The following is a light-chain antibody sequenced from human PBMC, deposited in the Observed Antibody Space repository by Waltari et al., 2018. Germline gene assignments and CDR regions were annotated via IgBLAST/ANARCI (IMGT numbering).Light chain of an antibody. CDR1: QDVSSY. CDR2: AAS. V-gene: IGKV1-8*01. CDR3: QQYYTYPVA. J-gene: IGKJ4*01. Sequence: AIRMTQSPSSLSASTGDRVTITCRASQDVSSYVAWYQQKPGKVPKLLIYAASTLQSGVPSRFSGSGSGTNFSLTIACLQSDDIAVYYCQQYYTYPVAFGGGAKVEVK.